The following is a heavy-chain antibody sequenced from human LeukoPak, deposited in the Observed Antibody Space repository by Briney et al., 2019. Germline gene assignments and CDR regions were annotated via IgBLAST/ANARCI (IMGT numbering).Heavy chain of an antibody. J-gene: IGHJ4*02. CDR1: GGSVSSGSHY. CDR2: IYYSRNT. Sequence: PSETLSLTCIVSGGSVSSGSHYWAWIRQPPGMGLEWIGSIYYSRNTYYSPSLKSRVTISVDTSKNQFSLELSPVTATDTAVYYCARGEDVAAAGIEYWGQGTLVTVSS. V-gene: IGHV4-39*01. CDR3: ARGEDVAAAGIEY. D-gene: IGHD6-13*01.